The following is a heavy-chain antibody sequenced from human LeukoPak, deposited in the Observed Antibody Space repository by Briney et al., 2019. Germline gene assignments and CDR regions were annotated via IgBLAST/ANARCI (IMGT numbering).Heavy chain of an antibody. CDR3: ARGRQDVNMILVVMAGVSYYLDV. V-gene: IGHV4-34*01. CDR2: MSPSGSS. Sequence: TETLSLTCAVYGGSFSDYYWTWIRQTPGKGLEWIGEMSPSGSSNYNPSLKSRVTISVDTSKNQFSLKLRSVTAADTAVYYCARGRQDVNMILVVMAGVSYYLDVWSKGTTVTVS. J-gene: IGHJ6*03. D-gene: IGHD3-22*01. CDR1: GGSFSDYY.